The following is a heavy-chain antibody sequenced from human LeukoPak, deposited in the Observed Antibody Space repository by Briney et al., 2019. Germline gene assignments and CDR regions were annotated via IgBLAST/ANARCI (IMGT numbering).Heavy chain of an antibody. J-gene: IGHJ4*02. D-gene: IGHD4-17*01. CDR1: GGSISSYY. Sequence: SETLSLTCTVSGGSISSYYWSWIRQPPGKGLEWIGYIYYSGSTNYNPSLKSRVTISVDTSRNQFSLKLSSVIAADTAVYYCARRNYGDYDHYFDYWGQGTLVTVSS. CDR2: IYYSGST. CDR3: ARRNYGDYDHYFDY. V-gene: IGHV4-59*08.